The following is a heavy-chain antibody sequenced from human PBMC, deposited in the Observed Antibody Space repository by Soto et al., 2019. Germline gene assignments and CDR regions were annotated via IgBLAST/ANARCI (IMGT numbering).Heavy chain of an antibody. Sequence: SVKVSCKASGGTFGSDAITWLRQSPGQGLEWVGRIIPIFGTTNYAQNLQGRVTISADKSTLTSYMELHSLTSDDTALYYCARDRTDSGYYTNWLDPWGQGTQVTVSS. J-gene: IGHJ5*02. V-gene: IGHV1-69*06. CDR2: IIPIFGTT. CDR1: GGTFGSDA. D-gene: IGHD3-22*01. CDR3: ARDRTDSGYYTNWLDP.